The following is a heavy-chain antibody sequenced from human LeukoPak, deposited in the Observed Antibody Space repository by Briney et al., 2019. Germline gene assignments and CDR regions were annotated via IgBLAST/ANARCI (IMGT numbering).Heavy chain of an antibody. J-gene: IGHJ6*02. Sequence: SETLSLTCTVSDGSICSYYWSWTREPPGKGVEWIGYIYYSGSTNYNPSLKSRVTISVDTSKNQFSLKLSSVTAADTAVYYCARANRYSGSSWDYYYAMDVWGQGTTVTVSS. CDR3: ARANRYSGSSWDYYYAMDV. D-gene: IGHD1-26*01. V-gene: IGHV4-59*01. CDR2: IYYSGST. CDR1: DGSICSYY.